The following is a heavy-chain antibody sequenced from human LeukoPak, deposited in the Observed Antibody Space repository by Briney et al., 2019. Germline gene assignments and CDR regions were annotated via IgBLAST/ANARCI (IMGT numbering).Heavy chain of an antibody. CDR3: ARDYSGWRFDY. J-gene: IGHJ4*02. CDR2: ISSSGSTL. CDR1: GFTFSDYY. Sequence: GGSLRLSCAASGFTFSDYYMSWIRQAPGKGLERVSYISSSGSTLYYADSVKGRFTISRDNAKNSLYLQMNSLRAEDTAVYYCARDYSGWRFDYWGQGTLVTVSS. V-gene: IGHV3-11*01. D-gene: IGHD6-19*01.